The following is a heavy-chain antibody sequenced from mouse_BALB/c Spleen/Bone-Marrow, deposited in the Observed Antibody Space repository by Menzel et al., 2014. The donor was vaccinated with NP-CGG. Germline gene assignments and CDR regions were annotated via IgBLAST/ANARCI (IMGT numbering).Heavy chain of an antibody. V-gene: IGHV10-1*02. D-gene: IGHD3-2*01. CDR1: GFTFNTYA. CDR3: VRRDSSGYWFAY. CDR2: IRSKSNNYAT. Sequence: EVKVEESGGGLVQPKGSLKLSCAASGFTFNTYAMNWVRQAPGKGLEWVARIRSKSNNYATYYADSVKDRFTISRDDSQSMLYLQMNNLKTEDTAMYYCVRRDSSGYWFAYWGQGTLVTVSA. J-gene: IGHJ3*01.